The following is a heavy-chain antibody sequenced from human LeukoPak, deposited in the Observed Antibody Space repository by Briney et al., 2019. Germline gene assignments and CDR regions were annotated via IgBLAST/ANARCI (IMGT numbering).Heavy chain of an antibody. CDR3: ARCSRSSTDCYSEFDI. D-gene: IGHD2-2*02. V-gene: IGHV3-20*04. CDR2: INWNGDST. Sequence: PGGSLRLSCAASGFTFDDYGMSWVRQGPGKGLDWVSAINWNGDSTGYADSVRGRFTISRDNAKNSLYLQMNSLRAEDTALYYCARCSRSSTDCYSEFDIWGQGTMVTVSS. J-gene: IGHJ3*02. CDR1: GFTFDDYG.